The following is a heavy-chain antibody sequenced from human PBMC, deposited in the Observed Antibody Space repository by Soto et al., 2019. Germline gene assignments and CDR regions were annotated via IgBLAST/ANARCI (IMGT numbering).Heavy chain of an antibody. Sequence: PGGSLRLSCAASGFTFSNAWMSWVRQAPGKGPEWVGRIKSKTDGGTTDYAAPVKGRFTISRDDSKNTLYLQMNSLKTEDTAVYCCTTEYYYDSSGYYHYWGQGTLVTVSS. V-gene: IGHV3-15*01. D-gene: IGHD3-22*01. CDR3: TTEYYYDSSGYYHY. CDR2: IKSKTDGGTT. CDR1: GFTFSNAW. J-gene: IGHJ4*02.